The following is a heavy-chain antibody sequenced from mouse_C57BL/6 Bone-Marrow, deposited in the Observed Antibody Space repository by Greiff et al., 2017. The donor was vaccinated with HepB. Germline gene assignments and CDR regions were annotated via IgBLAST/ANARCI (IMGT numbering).Heavy chain of an antibody. D-gene: IGHD2-4*01. CDR3: TRFEDYDYFDY. Sequence: VQLQESGAELVRPGASVTLSCKASGYTFTDYEMHWVKQTPVHGLEWIGAIDPETGGTAYNQKFKGKAILTADKSSSTAYMELRSLTSEDSAVYYCTRFEDYDYFDYWGQGTTLTVSS. J-gene: IGHJ2*01. CDR2: IDPETGGT. CDR1: GYTFTDYE. V-gene: IGHV1-15*01.